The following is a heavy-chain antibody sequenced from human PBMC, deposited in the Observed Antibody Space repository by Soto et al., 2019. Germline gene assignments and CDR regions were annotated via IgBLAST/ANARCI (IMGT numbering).Heavy chain of an antibody. Sequence: QVQLVQSGAEVKKPGSSVKVSCKTSGDTFNTYGITWVRQAPGQGLEWMGGIIPMFGTTNYARKFQGRVTITADESTSTAYMELSTLRSEDTAVYYCARGYNYPSRIGYWGLGTLITVSS. D-gene: IGHD5-18*01. V-gene: IGHV1-69*12. CDR3: ARGYNYPSRIGY. J-gene: IGHJ4*02. CDR2: IIPMFGTT. CDR1: GDTFNTYG.